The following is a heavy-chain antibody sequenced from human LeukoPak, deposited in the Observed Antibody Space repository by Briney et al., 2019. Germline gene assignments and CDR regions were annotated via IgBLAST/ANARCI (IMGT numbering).Heavy chain of an antibody. V-gene: IGHV1-69*01. Sequence: SVKVSCKASGSTFSSYAISWVRQAPGQGLEWMGGIIPIFGTANYAQKFQGRVTITADESTSTAYMELSSLRSEDTAVYYCARAHDYGGEDYFDYWGQGTLVTVSS. D-gene: IGHD4-23*01. CDR3: ARAHDYGGEDYFDY. CDR2: IIPIFGTA. J-gene: IGHJ4*02. CDR1: GSTFSSYA.